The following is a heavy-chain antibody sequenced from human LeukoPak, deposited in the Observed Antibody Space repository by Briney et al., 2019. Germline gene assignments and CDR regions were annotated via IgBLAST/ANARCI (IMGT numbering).Heavy chain of an antibody. D-gene: IGHD3-22*01. CDR1: GFTFSRNG. CDR2: IRFDGGYK. J-gene: IGHJ4*02. CDR3: ARDFDDVSGHLYYLLDY. Sequence: GGSLRLSCAASGFTFSRNGMHWVRQAPGKGLEWVAFIRFDGGYKYYAKSVEGRFTISRDDSMNTLYLQMNNLTAEDTAVYYCARDFDDVSGHLYYLLDYWGQGILVTVSS. V-gene: IGHV3-30*02.